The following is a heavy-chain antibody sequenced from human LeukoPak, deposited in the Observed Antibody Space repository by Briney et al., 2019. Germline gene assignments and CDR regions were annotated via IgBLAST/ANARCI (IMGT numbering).Heavy chain of an antibody. D-gene: IGHD6-19*01. CDR1: GFTFSSYA. CDR2: ISGSGGST. Sequence: RAGGSLRLSCAASGFTFSSYAMSWVRKAPGKGLEWVSAISGSGGSTYYADSVKGRFTISRDNSKNTLYLQMNSLRAEDTAVYYCAYLYSSGWGFDYWGQGTLVTVSS. J-gene: IGHJ4*02. CDR3: AYLYSSGWGFDY. V-gene: IGHV3-23*01.